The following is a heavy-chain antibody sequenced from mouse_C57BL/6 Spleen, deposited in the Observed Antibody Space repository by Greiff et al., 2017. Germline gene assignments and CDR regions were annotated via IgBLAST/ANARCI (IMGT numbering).Heavy chain of an antibody. J-gene: IGHJ1*03. CDR1: GYTFTSYT. CDR3: ARRDRAYFDV. V-gene: IGHV1-4*01. Sequence: QVQLKQSGAELARPGASVKMSCKASGYTFTSYTMHWVKQRPGQGLEWIGYLNPSSGYTKYNQKFKDKATLTADKSSSTAYMQLSSLTSEDSAVYYCARRDRAYFDVWGTGTTVTVSS. D-gene: IGHD3-1*01. CDR2: LNPSSGYT.